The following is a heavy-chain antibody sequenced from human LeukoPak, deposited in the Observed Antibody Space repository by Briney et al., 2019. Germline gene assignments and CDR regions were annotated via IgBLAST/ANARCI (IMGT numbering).Heavy chain of an antibody. V-gene: IGHV3-53*01. CDR1: GFTVSRNV. CDR2: IDAGGNT. CDR3: AKDVGSGWRYFDY. Sequence: GGSLRLSCAASGFTVSRNVMNWVRQSPGKGLQWVSSIDAGGNTFYADSVRGRFTISRDNSGNTLFLQMNSLRADDSAMYYCAKDVGSGWRYFDYWGQGTLVSVSS. J-gene: IGHJ4*02. D-gene: IGHD6-19*01.